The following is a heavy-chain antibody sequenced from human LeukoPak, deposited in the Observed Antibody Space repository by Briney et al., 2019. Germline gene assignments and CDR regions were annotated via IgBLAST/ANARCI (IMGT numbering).Heavy chain of an antibody. J-gene: IGHJ6*04. Sequence: PGGSLRLSCAASGFTFSSNGMTWVRQAPGKGLEWVSTISDSGGGAYYADSVKGRFTISRDNAKNSLYLQMNSLRAEDTAVYYCAELGITMIGGVWGKGTTVTISS. D-gene: IGHD3-10*02. CDR1: GFTFSSNG. CDR2: ISDSGGGA. V-gene: IGHV3-23*01. CDR3: AELGITMIGGV.